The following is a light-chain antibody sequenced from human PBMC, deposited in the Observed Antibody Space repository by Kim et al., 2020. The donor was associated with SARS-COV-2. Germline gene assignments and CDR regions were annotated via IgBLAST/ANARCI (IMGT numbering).Light chain of an antibody. CDR2: GAS. CDR1: QSVSSSY. Sequence: ELVLTQSPGTLSLSPGERATLSCRASQSVSSSYLAWYQQKPGQAPRLLIYGASSRATGIPDRFSGSGSGTDFTLTISRLEPEDFAVYYCQQYGSSPRTFVPETKVDIK. CDR3: QQYGSSPRT. J-gene: IGKJ1*01. V-gene: IGKV3-20*01.